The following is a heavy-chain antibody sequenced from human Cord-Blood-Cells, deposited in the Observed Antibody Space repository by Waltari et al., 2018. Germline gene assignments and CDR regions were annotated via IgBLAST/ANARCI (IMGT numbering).Heavy chain of an antibody. Sequence: QVQLQQWGAGLSKPSETLSLTCAVYGGSFSGYYWRWIRPPPGKGLEWIGEINHSGSTNYNPSLKSRVTISVDTSKNQFSLKLSSVTAADTAVYYCARGSVVVIATNWFDPWGQGTLVTVSS. CDR3: ARGSVVVIATNWFDP. D-gene: IGHD2-21*01. V-gene: IGHV4-34*01. CDR1: GGSFSGYY. CDR2: INHSGST. J-gene: IGHJ5*02.